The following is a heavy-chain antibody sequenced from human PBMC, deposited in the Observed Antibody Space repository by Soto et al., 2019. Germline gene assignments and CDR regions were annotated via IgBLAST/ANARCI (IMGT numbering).Heavy chain of an antibody. CDR3: ARGGFGELLYDYYYYGMDV. D-gene: IGHD3-10*01. CDR1: GFTFDDYA. Sequence: HPGGSLRLSCAASGFTFDDYAMHWVRQAPGKGLEWVSGISWNSGSIGYADSVKGRFTISRDNAKNSLYLQMNSLRAEDTAVYYCARGGFGELLYDYYYYGMDVWGQGTTVTVSS. V-gene: IGHV3-9*01. CDR2: ISWNSGSI. J-gene: IGHJ6*02.